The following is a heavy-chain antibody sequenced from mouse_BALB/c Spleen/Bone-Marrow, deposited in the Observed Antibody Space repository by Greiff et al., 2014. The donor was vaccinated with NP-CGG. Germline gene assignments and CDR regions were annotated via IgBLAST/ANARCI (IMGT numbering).Heavy chain of an antibody. CDR2: INPYNGDT. D-gene: IGHD2-3*01. CDR3: GGQDGYYGGFAY. Sequence: VQLQQSGPELVKPGASVKISCKASGYSFTGYFMNWEKQSHGKSLEWIGRINPYNGDTFYNQKFKGKATLTVDKSSSTAHMELLSLTSEDSAVYYCGGQDGYYGGFAYWGQGTLVTVSA. J-gene: IGHJ3*01. V-gene: IGHV1-37*01. CDR1: GYSFTGYF.